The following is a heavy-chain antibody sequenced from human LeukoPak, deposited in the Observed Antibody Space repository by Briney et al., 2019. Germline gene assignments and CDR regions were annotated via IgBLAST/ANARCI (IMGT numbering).Heavy chain of an antibody. CDR1: GWSFSAYD. CDR2: FNHSGST. CDR3: ARGRGAWRFLGPRYYYYMDV. D-gene: IGHD3-3*01. Sequence: SETLSLTCAVYGWSFSAYDFNWIRQSPGQGLEWLGEFNHSGSTKYNPSLKSRLIISLDTSNKQFSLKLNSVTAADTAVYYCARGRGAWRFLGPRYYYYMDVWGKGTTVTVSS. J-gene: IGHJ6*03. V-gene: IGHV4-34*01.